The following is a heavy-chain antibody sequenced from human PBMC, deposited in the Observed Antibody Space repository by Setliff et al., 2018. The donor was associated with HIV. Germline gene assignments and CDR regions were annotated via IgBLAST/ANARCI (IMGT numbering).Heavy chain of an antibody. V-gene: IGHV4-59*04. Sequence: SETLSLTCTVSGGSISSYYWSWIRQPPGKGLEWIGSIYYSGSTYYNPSLRSRVTISVDTSKNQFSLNLNSVTAADTAVYYCTGDYNSGSNRFDYWGQGTPVTVSS. CDR2: IYYSGST. CDR1: GGSISSYY. D-gene: IGHD3-10*01. CDR3: TGDYNSGSNRFDY. J-gene: IGHJ4*02.